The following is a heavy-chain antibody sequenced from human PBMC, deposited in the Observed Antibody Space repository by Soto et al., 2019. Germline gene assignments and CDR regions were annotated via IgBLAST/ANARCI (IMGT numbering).Heavy chain of an antibody. Sequence: GESLKISCKGSGYSFTSYWISWVRQMPGKGLEWMGRIDPSDSYTNYSPSFQGHVTISADKSISTAYLQWSSLKASDTAMYYCARRRGYSGYDDYYYYYGMDVWGQGTTVTVSS. CDR1: GYSFTSYW. V-gene: IGHV5-10-1*01. CDR3: ARRRGYSGYDDYYYYYGMDV. J-gene: IGHJ6*02. CDR2: IDPSDSYT. D-gene: IGHD5-12*01.